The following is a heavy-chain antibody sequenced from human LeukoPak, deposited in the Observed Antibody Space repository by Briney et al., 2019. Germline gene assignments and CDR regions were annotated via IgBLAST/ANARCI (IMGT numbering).Heavy chain of an antibody. CDR2: INPNSGGT. J-gene: IGHJ5*02. D-gene: IGHD2-15*01. Sequence: ASVKVSCKASGYTFTGYYMHWVRQAPGQGLEWMGWINPNSGGTNYAQKLQGRVTMTTDTSTSTAYMELRSLGSDDTAVYYCARDSLPVVVVAATPDGHWFDPWGQGTLVTVSS. CDR3: ARDSLPVVVVAATPDGHWFDP. CDR1: GYTFTGYY. V-gene: IGHV1-2*02.